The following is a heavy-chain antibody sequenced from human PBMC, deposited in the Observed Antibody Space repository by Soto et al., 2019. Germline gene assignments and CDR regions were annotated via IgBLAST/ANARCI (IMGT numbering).Heavy chain of an antibody. V-gene: IGHV3-23*01. CDR3: AKTYTGG. Sequence: LRLCCTASGFNLRDQALSWVRQAPGGGLEWVSGISGMEDRTNYADFVKGRFFISKDRAKNTLNLQMNGLRDDDTAVYYCAKTYTGGWGQGTQVTVSS. J-gene: IGHJ4*02. CDR1: GFNLRDQA. CDR2: ISGMEDRT. D-gene: IGHD3-10*01.